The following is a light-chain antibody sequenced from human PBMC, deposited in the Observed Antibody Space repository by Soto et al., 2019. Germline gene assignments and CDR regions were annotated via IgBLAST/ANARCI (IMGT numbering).Light chain of an antibody. CDR2: EVS. J-gene: IGLJ3*02. Sequence: QSALTQPASVSGSPGQSITISCTGTSSDVGSYNFVSWYQQHPGKGPKLMIYEVSHRPSGVSNRFSGSKSGNTASLTISGLQAEDEADYYCSSYTTTSTWVFGGGTKLTVL. V-gene: IGLV2-14*01. CDR3: SSYTTTSTWV. CDR1: SSDVGSYNF.